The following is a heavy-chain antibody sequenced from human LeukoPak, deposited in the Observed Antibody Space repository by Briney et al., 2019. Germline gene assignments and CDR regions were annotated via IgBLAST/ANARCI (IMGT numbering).Heavy chain of an antibody. CDR2: INPIFGIA. CDR1: GGTFSSYA. V-gene: IGHV1-69*04. D-gene: IGHD4-17*01. J-gene: IGHJ3*02. Sequence: SVKVSCKASGGTFSSYAISWVRQAPGQGLEWMGRINPIFGIADYAQKFQGRVTITADKSTSTAYMELSSLRSEDTAVYYCARAVEPTVPTGAFDIWGQGTMVTVSS. CDR3: ARAVEPTVPTGAFDI.